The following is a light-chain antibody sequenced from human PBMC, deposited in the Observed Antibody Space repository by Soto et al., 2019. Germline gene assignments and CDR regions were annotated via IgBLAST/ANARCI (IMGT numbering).Light chain of an antibody. J-gene: IGKJ1*01. CDR1: QGISSY. CDR2: AAS. Sequence: IQLTQSPSSLSASVGDRVTINCRASQGISSYLAWYQQKPGKAPKLLIYAASTLQSGVPSRFSGSGSGTDFTLTISSLQSEDFATYYCQQLNSYPITFGQGTKVDIK. CDR3: QQLNSYPIT. V-gene: IGKV1-9*01.